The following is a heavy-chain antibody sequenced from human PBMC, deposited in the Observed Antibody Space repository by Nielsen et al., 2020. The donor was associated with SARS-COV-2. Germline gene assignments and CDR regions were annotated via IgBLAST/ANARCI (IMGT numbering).Heavy chain of an antibody. CDR2: IYYSGST. V-gene: IGHV4-59*01. Sequence: SETLSLTCTVSGGSISSYYWSWIRQPPGKGLEWIGYIYYSGSTNYNPSLKSRVTISVDTSKNQFSLKLSSVTAADTAVYYCARGGTDYYYYMDVWGKGTTVTVSS. J-gene: IGHJ6*03. D-gene: IGHD1-1*01. CDR1: GGSISSYY. CDR3: ARGGTDYYYYMDV.